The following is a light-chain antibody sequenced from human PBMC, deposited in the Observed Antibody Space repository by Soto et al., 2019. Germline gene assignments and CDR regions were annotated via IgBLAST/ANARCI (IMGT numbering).Light chain of an antibody. J-gene: IGKJ4*01. Sequence: EIVLTQSPATLSLSPGERATLSCRASQSVSRYLAWYQQKHGQAPRLLIYDASNRATGIPARFSGSGSGTDFTLTISSQDPEDFAVYDCQQRSDWPSTFGGGTKVQIK. CDR2: DAS. CDR3: QQRSDWPST. CDR1: QSVSRY. V-gene: IGKV3-11*01.